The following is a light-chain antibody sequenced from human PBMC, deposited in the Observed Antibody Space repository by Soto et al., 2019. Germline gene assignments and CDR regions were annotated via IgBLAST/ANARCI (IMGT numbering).Light chain of an antibody. J-gene: IGLJ1*01. CDR2: EVS. CDR1: STDVGSYNR. Sequence: QSALTQPPSVSGSPGQSVTISCTGTSTDVGSYNRVSWYQQPPGTSPKVMIYEVSNRPSGVPDRFSGSKSGNTASLTISGLQPEAEADYYCYSSTNSNTYVFGAGTKLTVL. V-gene: IGLV2-18*02. CDR3: YSSTNSNTYV.